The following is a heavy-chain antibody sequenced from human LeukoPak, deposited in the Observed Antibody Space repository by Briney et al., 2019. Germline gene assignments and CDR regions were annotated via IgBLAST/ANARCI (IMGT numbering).Heavy chain of an antibody. D-gene: IGHD4-17*01. CDR1: GYTFTGYY. CDR2: INPSGGST. V-gene: IGHV1-46*01. CDR3: ARGTVTTYLFYYYYYGMDV. Sequence: ASVKVSCKAFGYTFTGYYMHWVRQAPGQGLEWMGWINPSGGSTSYAQKFQGRVTMTRDTSTSTVYMELSSLRSEDTAVYYCARGTVTTYLFYYYYYGMDVWGQGTTVTVSS. J-gene: IGHJ6*02.